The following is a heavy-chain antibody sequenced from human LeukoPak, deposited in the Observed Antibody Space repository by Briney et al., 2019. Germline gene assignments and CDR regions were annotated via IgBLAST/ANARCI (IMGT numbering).Heavy chain of an antibody. D-gene: IGHD2-15*01. V-gene: IGHV4-34*01. J-gene: IGHJ5*02. CDR3: ARGERGRYCSGGSCYGRWFDP. CDR2: INHSGST. Sequence: SETLSLTCAVYGGSFSGYYWSWIRQPPGKGLEWIGEINHSGSTNYNPSLKSRVTISVDTSKNQFSLKLSSVTAADTAVYYCARGERGRYCSGGSCYGRWFDPWGQGTLVTVSS. CDR1: GGSFSGYY.